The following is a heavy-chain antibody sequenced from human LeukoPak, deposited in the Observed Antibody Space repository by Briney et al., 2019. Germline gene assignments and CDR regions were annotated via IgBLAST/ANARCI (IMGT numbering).Heavy chain of an antibody. CDR1: GVSISSTEW. CDR3: GKTDIRFYPIDS. J-gene: IGHJ4*02. V-gene: IGHV4-4*02. Sequence: PSGTLSLTCAVSGVSISSTEWWIWVRQPPGQGLEWIGEIHRDGRTRYNPPPTSRLSLSIDYSKNQFSLKVSSVGAANTAIYYCGKTDIRFYPIDSWGPGSLVIVSS. CDR2: IHRDGRT. D-gene: IGHD2-15*01.